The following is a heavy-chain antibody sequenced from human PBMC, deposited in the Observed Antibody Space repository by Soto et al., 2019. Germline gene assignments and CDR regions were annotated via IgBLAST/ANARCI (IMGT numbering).Heavy chain of an antibody. J-gene: IGHJ4*02. D-gene: IGHD3-22*01. Sequence: PGGSLRLSCAASGLTFSTFWMHWVRQAPGKGLEWVASINQDGSAKYHVDSVKGRFTISRGNAKNSLYLRMSSLRVEDTALYSCARDPFHDSKGLFDYWGPGTLVTVSS. CDR3: ARDPFHDSKGLFDY. CDR1: GLTFSTFW. V-gene: IGHV3-7*01. CDR2: INQDGSAK.